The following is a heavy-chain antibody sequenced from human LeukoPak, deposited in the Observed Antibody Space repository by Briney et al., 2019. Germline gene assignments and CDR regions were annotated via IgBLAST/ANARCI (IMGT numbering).Heavy chain of an antibody. Sequence: SETLSLTCAVYGGSFSGYYWSWIRQPPGKGLEWIGEINHSGSTNYNPSLKSRVTISVDTSKNQFSLKLSSVTAADTAVYYCARAPYSTTGTLFDYWGQGTLVTVSS. CDR1: GGSFSGYY. CDR2: INHSGST. J-gene: IGHJ4*02. D-gene: IGHD1-1*01. CDR3: ARAPYSTTGTLFDY. V-gene: IGHV4-34*01.